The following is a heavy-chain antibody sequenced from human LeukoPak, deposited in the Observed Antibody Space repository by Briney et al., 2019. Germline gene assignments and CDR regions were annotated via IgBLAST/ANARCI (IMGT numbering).Heavy chain of an antibody. D-gene: IGHD6-19*01. V-gene: IGHV3-53*01. CDR3: ARAVAGLYFDY. Sequence: PGGSLRLSCAASGFSFNNYAMSWVRQAPGRGLEGVSVIYSGGSTYYSDSVKGRFTISRDNYKKTLYLQMNSLRAEDPAVYYCARAVAGLYFDYWGQGTLVTVSS. J-gene: IGHJ4*02. CDR1: GFSFNNYA. CDR2: IYSGGST.